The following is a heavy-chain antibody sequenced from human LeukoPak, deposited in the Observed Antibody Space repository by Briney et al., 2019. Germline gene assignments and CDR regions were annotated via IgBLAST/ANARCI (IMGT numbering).Heavy chain of an antibody. V-gene: IGHV3-7*01. CDR2: INRDGSEI. Sequence: GGSLRLSCAASGFTFSNYWMSWVRQAPGKGLEWVAHINRDGSEIYYVDSVKGRFTISRDNAKSSLSLQMNSLRVEDTAVYYCARDKVTYWGQGILVTVSS. CDR1: GFTFSNYW. J-gene: IGHJ4*02. CDR3: ARDKVTY.